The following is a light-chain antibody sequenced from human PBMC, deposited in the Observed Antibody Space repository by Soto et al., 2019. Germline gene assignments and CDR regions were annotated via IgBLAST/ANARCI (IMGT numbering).Light chain of an antibody. V-gene: IGLV1-40*01. CDR1: SSNIGAGYD. J-gene: IGLJ1*01. Sequence: XSVLTQPPSVSGAPGQRVTISCTGSSSNIGAGYDVHWYQQLPGTAPKLLIYGNSNRPSGVPDRFSGSKSGTSASLAITGLQAEDEADYYCQSYDSSLSVNYVFGTGNKVTVL. CDR3: QSYDSSLSVNYV. CDR2: GNS.